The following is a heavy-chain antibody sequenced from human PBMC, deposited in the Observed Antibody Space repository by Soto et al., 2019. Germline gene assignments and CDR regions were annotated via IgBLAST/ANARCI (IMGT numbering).Heavy chain of an antibody. Sequence: EVQLVESGGGSVQPGGSLRLSCATSGFTLRNYWMVWVRQAPGKGLEWVANIKEDGGGKYFGDSVRGRFTVSRDNAKNSLYLQMNNLRVEDTAVYYCARDGYGYNSLDNWGQGTLVTVSS. CDR1: GFTLRNYW. J-gene: IGHJ4*02. D-gene: IGHD3-16*02. CDR3: ARDGYGYNSLDN. CDR2: IKEDGGGK. V-gene: IGHV3-7*01.